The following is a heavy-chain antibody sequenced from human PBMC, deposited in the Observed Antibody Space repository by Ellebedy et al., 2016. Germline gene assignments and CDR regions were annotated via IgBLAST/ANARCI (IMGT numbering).Heavy chain of an antibody. CDR1: GFTSSSYW. CDR2: IQPDGSEK. D-gene: IGHD5-12*01. CDR3: ARDSPGYAIDY. Sequence: GGSLRLSXAASGFTSSSYWMSWVRQAPEKGLEWVANIQPDGSEKYYVDSVKGRFTISRDNAKNSLYLQMNGLRAEDTGVYYCARDSPGYAIDYWGQGTLVTVSS. J-gene: IGHJ4*02. V-gene: IGHV3-7*01.